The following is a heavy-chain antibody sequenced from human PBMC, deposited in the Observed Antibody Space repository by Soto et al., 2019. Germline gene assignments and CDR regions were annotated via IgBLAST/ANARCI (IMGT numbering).Heavy chain of an antibody. CDR1: GESIITSVC. CDR3: ASKGWVRFDY. CDR2: VFHNVDT. J-gene: IGHJ4*02. V-gene: IGHV4-4*02. D-gene: IGHD6-19*01. Sequence: SKTLSLTCAVCGESIITSVCSTWVRQPPRKGLEWIGEVFHNVDTYFNTSLRSRVAMSVDKYTNEFSVKVTSVTAADTAIYYCASKGWVRFDYRRQGA.